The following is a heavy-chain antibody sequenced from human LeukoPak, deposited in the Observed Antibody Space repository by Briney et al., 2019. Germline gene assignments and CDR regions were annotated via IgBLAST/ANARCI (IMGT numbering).Heavy chain of an antibody. CDR2: ISSNSTTL. J-gene: IGHJ4*02. D-gene: IGHD1-26*01. V-gene: IGHV3-48*04. CDR3: ARDPRWEQLTLDY. CDR1: GFTFSGYS. Sequence: AGGSLRLSCAASGFTFSGYSMNWVRQAPGKGLEWVSYISSNSTTLYYADSVKGRFTISRDNAKNSLYLQMNSLRAEDTAVYYCARDPRWEQLTLDYWGQGTLVTVSS.